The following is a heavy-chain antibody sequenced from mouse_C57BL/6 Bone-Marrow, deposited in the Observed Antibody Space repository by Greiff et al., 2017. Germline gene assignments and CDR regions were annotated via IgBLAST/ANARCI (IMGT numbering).Heavy chain of an antibody. CDR2: IWGVGST. Sequence: VQGVESGPGLVAPSQSLSITCTVSGFSLTSYGVDWVRQSPGKGLEWLGVIWGVGSTNYNSAPKSRLSISKDNSKSQVFLKMNSLQTDDTAMYYCAGSYCGSSSWFAYWGQGTLVTVSA. V-gene: IGHV2-6*01. D-gene: IGHD1-1*01. CDR1: GFSLTSYG. CDR3: AGSYCGSSSWFAY. J-gene: IGHJ3*01.